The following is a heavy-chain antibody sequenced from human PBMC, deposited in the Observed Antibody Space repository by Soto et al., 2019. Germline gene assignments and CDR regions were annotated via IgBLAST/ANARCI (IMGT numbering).Heavy chain of an antibody. J-gene: IGHJ5*02. CDR2: IYYSGST. Sequence: QLQLQESGPGLVKPSETLSLTCTVSGGSISSSSYYWGWIRQPPGKGLEWIGSIYYSGSTYYNPSLKSRVTISVDTSRNQFSLKLSSVTAADTAVYYCAREYSYGLNWFDPWGQGTLVTVSS. CDR1: GGSISSSSYY. V-gene: IGHV4-39*01. CDR3: AREYSYGLNWFDP. D-gene: IGHD5-18*01.